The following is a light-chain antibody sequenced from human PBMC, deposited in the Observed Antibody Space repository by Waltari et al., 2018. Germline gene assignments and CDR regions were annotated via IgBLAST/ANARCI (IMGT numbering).Light chain of an antibody. J-gene: IGKJ2*01. CDR3: QQSYSTFYT. V-gene: IGKV1-39*01. CDR2: AAS. Sequence: DIQMTQSPSSLSASVGDRVTITCRASQSISSYLNWYQQKPGKAPKLLIYAASILQSGVPSRFSGSGSGTDFTLTISSLQPEDFATYYCQQSYSTFYTFGQGTKLEIK. CDR1: QSISSY.